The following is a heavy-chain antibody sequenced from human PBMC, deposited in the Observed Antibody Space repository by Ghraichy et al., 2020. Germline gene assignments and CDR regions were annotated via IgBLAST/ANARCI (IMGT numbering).Heavy chain of an antibody. CDR1: GDSISSGGYS. J-gene: IGHJ4*02. CDR3: ARDGLGSEIDFYY. Sequence: SETLSLTCAVSGDSISSGGYSWSWLRQRPGQGREWIGYIYSTGNYYDNPSLKTRITISIDTTKNQFSLKLRSVTDAATAVYYCARDGLGSEIDFYYGGQGILVTVSS. D-gene: IGHD3/OR15-3a*01. V-gene: IGHV4-30-4*07. CDR2: IYSTGNY.